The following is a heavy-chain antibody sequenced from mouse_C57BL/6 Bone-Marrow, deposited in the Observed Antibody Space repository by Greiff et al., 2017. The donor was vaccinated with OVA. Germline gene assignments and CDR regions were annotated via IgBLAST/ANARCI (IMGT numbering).Heavy chain of an antibody. CDR1: GYTFTSYW. CDR2: IDPSDSYT. V-gene: IGHV1-69*01. D-gene: IGHD1-2*01. CDR3: ARITTARYFDV. J-gene: IGHJ1*03. Sequence: QVQLQQSGAELVMPGASVKLSCEASGYTFTSYWMHWVKQRPGQGLEWIGEIDPSDSYTNYNQKFKGKSTLTVDKSSSTAYMQLSSLTSEDSAVYYCARITTARYFDVWGTGTTVTVSS.